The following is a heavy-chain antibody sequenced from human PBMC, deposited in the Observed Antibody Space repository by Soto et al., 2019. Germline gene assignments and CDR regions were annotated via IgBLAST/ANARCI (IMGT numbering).Heavy chain of an antibody. CDR3: ARVASPNNLYYYGMDV. J-gene: IGHJ6*02. CDR2: IKQDGSEK. V-gene: IGHV3-7*01. CDR1: GFTFSSYW. Sequence: EVQLVESGGGLVQPGGSLRLSCAASGFTFSSYWMSWVRQAPGKGLEWVANIKQDGSEKYYVDSVKGRFTISRDNAKNSLYLQMNSLRAEDTAVYYCARVASPNNLYYYGMDVWGQGTTVTVSS.